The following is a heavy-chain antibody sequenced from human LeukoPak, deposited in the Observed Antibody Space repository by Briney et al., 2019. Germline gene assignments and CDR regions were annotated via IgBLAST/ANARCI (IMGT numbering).Heavy chain of an antibody. Sequence: TGGSLRLSCAASGFAFSSYAMSWVRQAPGKGLEWVSAISGSGGSTYYADSVKGRFTISRDNSKNTLYLQMNSLRAEDTAVYYCAKVYLSGGYYDSSGFGMDVWGQGTTVTVSS. CDR2: ISGSGGST. D-gene: IGHD3-22*01. CDR1: GFAFSSYA. J-gene: IGHJ6*02. CDR3: AKVYLSGGYYDSSGFGMDV. V-gene: IGHV3-23*01.